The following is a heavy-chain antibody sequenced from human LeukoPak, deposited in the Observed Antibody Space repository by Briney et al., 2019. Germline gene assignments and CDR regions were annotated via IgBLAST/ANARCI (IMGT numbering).Heavy chain of an antibody. CDR3: ARVIGTTTGYYYYGMDV. D-gene: IGHD1-1*01. CDR2: IIPILGTA. Sequence: SVKVSCKASGGTFSSYAISWVRQAPGQGLEWMGGIIPILGTANYAQKFQGRVTITADESTSTAYMELSSLRSEDTAVYYCARVIGTTTGYYYYGMDVRGQGTTVTVSS. J-gene: IGHJ6*02. CDR1: GGTFSSYA. V-gene: IGHV1-69*13.